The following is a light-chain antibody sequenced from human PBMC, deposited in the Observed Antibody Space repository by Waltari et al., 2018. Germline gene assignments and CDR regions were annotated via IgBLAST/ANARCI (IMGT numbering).Light chain of an antibody. J-gene: IGLJ2*01. V-gene: IGLV2-14*03. CDR1: SSDVGGYNY. CDR3: SSYTSSITLL. CDR2: DVS. Sequence: QSALTQPASVSGSPGQSITISSTGTSSDVGGYNYVSWYQQHPGKAPKLMIYDVSNRPSGVSNRFSGSKSGNTASLTISGLQAEDEADYYCSSYTSSITLLFGGGTKLTVL.